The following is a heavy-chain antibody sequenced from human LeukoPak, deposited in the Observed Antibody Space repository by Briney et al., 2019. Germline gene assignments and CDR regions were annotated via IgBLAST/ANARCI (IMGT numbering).Heavy chain of an antibody. V-gene: IGHV4-4*02. Sequence: SETLSLTCAVSGGSISSNNWWGWVRQPPGKGLEWIGEIYHSGSPNYNPSLKSRVTISVDKSRNHFSLNPSSVTAADTAVYYCARVNINNWHSCDYWGQGTLVTVSS. D-gene: IGHD1-1*01. J-gene: IGHJ4*02. CDR1: GGSISSNNW. CDR2: IYHSGSP. CDR3: ARVNINNWHSCDY.